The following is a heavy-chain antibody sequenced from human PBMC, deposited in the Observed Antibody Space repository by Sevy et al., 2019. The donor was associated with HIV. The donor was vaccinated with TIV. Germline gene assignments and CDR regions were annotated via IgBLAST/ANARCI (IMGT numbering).Heavy chain of an antibody. CDR1: GFTFSSYS. CDR3: ARDGGLPITIFGVVTIWGNTRTNYGMDV. J-gene: IGHJ6*02. D-gene: IGHD3-3*01. Sequence: GESLKISCAASGFTFSSYSMNWVRQAPGKGLEWVSSISSSSSYIYYADSVKGRFTISRDNAKNSLYLQMNSLRAEDTAVYYCARDGGLPITIFGVVTIWGNTRTNYGMDVWGQGTTVTVSS. CDR2: ISSSSSYI. V-gene: IGHV3-21*01.